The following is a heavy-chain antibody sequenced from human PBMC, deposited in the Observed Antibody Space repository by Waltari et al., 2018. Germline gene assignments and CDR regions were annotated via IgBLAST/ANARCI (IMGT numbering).Heavy chain of an antibody. CDR2: IYPCDSDT. Sequence: EVQLVQSGAEVRRPGESLSISCQGSGYNFSNYWIGWVRQQPGKGLEWMGTIYPCDSDTRYSPSFQGQVTISVDKPIKTAYLQWSSLKASDTATYYCARHRTRSTLYNWFDPWGQGTHVSVSS. D-gene: IGHD2-2*01. J-gene: IGHJ5*02. CDR1: GYNFSNYW. CDR3: ARHRTRSTLYNWFDP. V-gene: IGHV5-51*01.